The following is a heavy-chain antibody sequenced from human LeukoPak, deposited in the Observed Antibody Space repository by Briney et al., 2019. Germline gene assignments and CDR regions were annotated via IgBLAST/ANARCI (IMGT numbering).Heavy chain of an antibody. D-gene: IGHD3/OR15-3a*01. CDR1: GGSISSGGYY. CDR2: IYYSGST. CDR3: ARISSRGLGFDI. J-gene: IGHJ3*02. Sequence: PSETLSLTCTVSGGSISSGGYYWSWIRQHPGNGLEWIGYIYYSGSTYYNPSLKSRVTISMDTSKNQLSLKLSSVTAADTAVYYCARISSRGLGFDIWGQGLMVTVSS. V-gene: IGHV4-31*03.